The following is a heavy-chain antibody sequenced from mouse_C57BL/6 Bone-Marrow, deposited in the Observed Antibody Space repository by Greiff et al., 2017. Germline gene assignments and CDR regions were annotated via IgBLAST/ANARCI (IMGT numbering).Heavy chain of an antibody. CDR1: GFNIKDYY. CDR2: IDPEDGET. V-gene: IGHV14-2*01. J-gene: IGHJ4*01. Sequence: EVKLQQSGAELVKPGASVKLSCTASGFNIKDYYMHWVKQRTEQGLEWIGRIDPEDGETKYAPRFQGKATITADTSSNTAYLQLSSLTSEDTAVYYCARDYYGSSLPIDAMDYWGQGTSVTGSS. D-gene: IGHD1-1*01. CDR3: ARDYYGSSLPIDAMDY.